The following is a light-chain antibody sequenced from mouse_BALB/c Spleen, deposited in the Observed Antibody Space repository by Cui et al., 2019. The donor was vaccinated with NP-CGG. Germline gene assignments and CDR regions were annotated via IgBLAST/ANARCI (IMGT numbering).Light chain of an antibody. V-gene: IGLV1*01. CDR3: ALWYSNHWV. CDR1: TGSVTTTNY. J-gene: IGLJ1*01. CDR2: GTN. Sequence: AFVTTESALTTSPGETVTLTCRSSTGSVTTTNYANWVREKPDHLFTGLIGGTNNRPPGVPARFSVSLIGDKAALTITGAQTEDEAIYFCALWYSNHWVFGGGTKLTVL.